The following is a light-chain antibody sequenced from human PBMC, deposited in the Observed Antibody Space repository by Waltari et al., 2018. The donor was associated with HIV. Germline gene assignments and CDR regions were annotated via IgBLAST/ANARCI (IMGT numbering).Light chain of an antibody. CDR1: ELPKHY. J-gene: IGLJ3*02. V-gene: IGLV3-25*03. CDR2: KDN. CDR3: QSADSSGAWV. Sequence: SYDLTQPPSVSVSPGQTARIACSGDELPKHYSYWYQQRPGQAPVLLIYKDNGRPPGSPDRFSGSRSGTTLTLLITGVQADDEADYWCQSADSSGAWVFGGGTKLTVL.